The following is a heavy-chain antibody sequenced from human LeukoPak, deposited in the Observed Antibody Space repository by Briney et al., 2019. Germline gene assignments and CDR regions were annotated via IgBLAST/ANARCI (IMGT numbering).Heavy chain of an antibody. Sequence: ASVKVSCKASGYTFTTYYMHWVRQAPGQGLEWMGIINPSGGTTSYAQKFQGRVTMTRDTSTSTVYMELSSLRSEDTAVYYCARVPTRYYHAQRERYFDYWGQGTLVTVSS. CDR2: INPSGGTT. D-gene: IGHD3-10*01. CDR3: ARVPTRYYHAQRERYFDY. J-gene: IGHJ4*02. V-gene: IGHV1-46*01. CDR1: GYTFTTYY.